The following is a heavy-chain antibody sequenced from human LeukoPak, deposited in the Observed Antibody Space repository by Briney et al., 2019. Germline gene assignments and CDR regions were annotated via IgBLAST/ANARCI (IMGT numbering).Heavy chain of an antibody. J-gene: IGHJ5*02. CDR1: GFSFSSYW. Sequence: GGSLRLSCAASGFSFSSYWMTWVRQAPGKGLEWVANIKPDGSDKYHVDSVKGRFIISRDNAKNSLFLQMNSLRVEDTAVYYCARGHLKLEPWGQGTLVTVSS. CDR2: IKPDGSDK. D-gene: IGHD3-3*01. V-gene: IGHV3-7*01. CDR3: ARGHLKLEP.